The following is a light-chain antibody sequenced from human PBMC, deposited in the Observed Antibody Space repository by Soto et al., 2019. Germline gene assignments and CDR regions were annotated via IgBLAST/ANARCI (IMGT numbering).Light chain of an antibody. V-gene: IGLV2-14*01. CDR1: SSDFGGYNY. J-gene: IGLJ1*01. Sequence: SVLAEPASMSGSPGQSITISCTGTSSDFGGYNYVSWYQQHPGKAPKLMIYDVGNRPSGVSNRFSGSKSGNTASLTISGLQAEDEADYCCSSYTSSSTSYVFGPGTKVPVL. CDR2: DVG. CDR3: SSYTSSSTSYV.